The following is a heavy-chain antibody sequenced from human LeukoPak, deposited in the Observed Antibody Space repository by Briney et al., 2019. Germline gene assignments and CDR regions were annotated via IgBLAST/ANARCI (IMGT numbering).Heavy chain of an antibody. V-gene: IGHV3-48*03. Sequence: GGSLRLSCAASGFTFSSYEMNWVRQAPGKGLEWVSYISSSGSTIYYADSVKGRFTISRDNAKNSLYLQMNSLRAEDTAVYYCARDYPYGGNSDDAFDIWGQGTMVTVSS. CDR1: GFTFSSYE. D-gene: IGHD4-23*01. J-gene: IGHJ3*02. CDR2: ISSSGSTI. CDR3: ARDYPYGGNSDDAFDI.